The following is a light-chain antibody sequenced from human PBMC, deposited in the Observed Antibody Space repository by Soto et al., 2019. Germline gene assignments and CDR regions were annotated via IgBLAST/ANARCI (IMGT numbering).Light chain of an antibody. V-gene: IGLV2-14*03. CDR1: SSDVGGYNF. Sequence: QSVLTQPASVSGSPGQSITISCTGTSSDVGGYNFVSWYQQHPGKAPKLMLYNVYDRPSGISHRFSGSRSGNTASLTISGLQAEDEAHYYCNSYTISSTLVFGGGTKLTVL. CDR2: NVY. CDR3: NSYTISSTLV. J-gene: IGLJ2*01.